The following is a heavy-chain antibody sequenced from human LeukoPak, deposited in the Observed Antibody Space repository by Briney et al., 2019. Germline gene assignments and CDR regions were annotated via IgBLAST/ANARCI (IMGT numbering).Heavy chain of an antibody. CDR2: INPNSGDT. Sequence: AASVKVSCKASGYTFTSYGISWVRQAPGQGLEWMGWINPNSGDTKYAQMFQGRVTMTRDTSISTAYMELRRLRSDDTAIYYCARSLRLLGYCSSTSCYDAFDIWGQGTMVTVSS. CDR3: ARSLRLLGYCSSTSCYDAFDI. V-gene: IGHV1-2*02. J-gene: IGHJ3*02. D-gene: IGHD2-2*01. CDR1: GYTFTSYG.